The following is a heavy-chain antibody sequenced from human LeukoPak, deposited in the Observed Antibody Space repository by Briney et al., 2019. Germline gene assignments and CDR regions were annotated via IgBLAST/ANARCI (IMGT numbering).Heavy chain of an antibody. CDR1: GFSLNSSGAA. V-gene: IGHV2-5*02. J-gene: IGHJ6*02. D-gene: IGHD2-2*01. CDR2: IYWDDDK. CDR3: AHSVGVHHYAMDV. Sequence: SGPTLVIPTQTLTLTCTFSGFSLNSSGAAVGWIRQPPGKALEWLGIIYWDDDKRYSPSLESRLTITKDTSKNQVVLRMTNMDPVDTATYYCAHSVGVHHYAMDVWGQGTTVTVSS.